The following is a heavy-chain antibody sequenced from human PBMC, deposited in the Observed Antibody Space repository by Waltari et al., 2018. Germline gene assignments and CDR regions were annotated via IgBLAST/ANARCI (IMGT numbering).Heavy chain of an antibody. J-gene: IGHJ4*02. V-gene: IGHV3-23*01. D-gene: IGHD2-15*01. CDR3: AKAGGSWIRLAGLSEY. Sequence: EVQLLESGGGLVQPGRSLRLSCAASGFTFSSSAMGWVRQAPGKGLEWVSAISANGGVTYYADSVKGRFTISRDNSKNTLYLKMDSLRADDTAVYYCAKAGGSWIRLAGLSEYWGQGTLVTVSS. CDR1: GFTFSSSA. CDR2: ISANGGVT.